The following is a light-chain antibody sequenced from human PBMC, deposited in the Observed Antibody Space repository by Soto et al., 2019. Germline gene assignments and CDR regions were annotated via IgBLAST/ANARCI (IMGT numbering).Light chain of an antibody. CDR3: QQFNSYST. Sequence: DIQMTQSPSTLSASVGDRVTITCRASQSISNYLAWYQQKPGKAPKLLIYDASTLQSGVPSRFSGSGSGTEFSLTITSLQPDDFATYDCQQFNSYSTFGPGTKVHIK. J-gene: IGKJ3*01. CDR2: DAS. V-gene: IGKV1-5*01. CDR1: QSISNY.